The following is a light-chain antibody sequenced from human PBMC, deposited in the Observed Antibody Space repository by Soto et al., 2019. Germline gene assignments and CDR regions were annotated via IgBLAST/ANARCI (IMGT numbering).Light chain of an antibody. V-gene: IGKV3-11*01. CDR3: QQRSTSIT. CDR1: QTVSSY. J-gene: IGKJ5*01. Sequence: IVLTQSPATLSLWPGETAILSCRASQTVSSYLSWYQHKPGQAPRLLIYDASKRAPGIPARFSGSGSGTDFTRPISSLEPEDFAVYYCQQRSTSITFGQGTRLEIE. CDR2: DAS.